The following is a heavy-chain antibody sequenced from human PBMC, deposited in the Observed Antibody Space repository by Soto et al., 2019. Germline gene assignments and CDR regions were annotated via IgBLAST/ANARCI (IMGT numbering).Heavy chain of an antibody. D-gene: IGHD2-8*01. CDR1: GYSFTDYH. J-gene: IGHJ6*02. Sequence: GASVKVSCKASGYSFTDYHIHWVRQAPGQGLEWLGRINPKSGGTSTAQKFQGWVTMTTATSISTASMELTRLTSDDTAIYYCARGDSTDCSNGVCSFFYNHDMDVWGQGTTVTVS. CDR3: ARGDSTDCSNGVCSFFYNHDMDV. CDR2: INPKSGGT. V-gene: IGHV1-2*04.